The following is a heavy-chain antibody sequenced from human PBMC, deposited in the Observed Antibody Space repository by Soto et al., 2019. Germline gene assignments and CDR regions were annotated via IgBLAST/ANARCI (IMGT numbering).Heavy chain of an antibody. CDR2: ISSSGSTI. CDR3: ARAPGRQQLALYYYYYGMDV. V-gene: IGHV3-11*01. Sequence: QVPLVESGGGLVKPGGSLRLSCAASGFTFSDYYMSWIRQAPGKGLEWVSYISSSGSTIYYADSVKGRFTISRDNAKNSLYLQMNSLRAEDTAVYYCARAPGRQQLALYYYYYGMDVWGQGTTVTVSS. J-gene: IGHJ6*02. D-gene: IGHD6-13*01. CDR1: GFTFSDYY.